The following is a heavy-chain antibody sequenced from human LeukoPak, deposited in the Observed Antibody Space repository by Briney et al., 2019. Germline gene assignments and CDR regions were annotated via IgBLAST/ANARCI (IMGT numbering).Heavy chain of an antibody. Sequence: KPSETLSLTCTASGGSISNYYWSWIRQPPGKGLEWIGYIYYSGSTNYNPSLKSRVTISVDTSKNQFSLMLSSVTAADTAVYYCARDFWSGYYADDYYYMDVWGKGTTVTVSS. CDR2: IYYSGST. J-gene: IGHJ6*03. V-gene: IGHV4-59*01. D-gene: IGHD3-3*01. CDR3: ARDFWSGYYADDYYYMDV. CDR1: GGSISNYY.